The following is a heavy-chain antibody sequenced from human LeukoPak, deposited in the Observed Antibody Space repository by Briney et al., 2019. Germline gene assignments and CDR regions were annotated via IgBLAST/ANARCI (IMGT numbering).Heavy chain of an antibody. V-gene: IGHV3-23*01. D-gene: IGHD3-16*01. CDR2: ISPSGDIT. J-gene: IGHJ1*01. CDR3: AKDDAWGRYQH. Sequence: ETLSLTCTVSGYSISSTYYWGWIRQPPGKGLEWVSGISPSGDITYYTDSVQGRFTISRDNSKNMMYVQMNSLRAEDTAVYYCAKDDAWGRYQHWGQGTLVTVSS. CDR1: GYSISSTYY.